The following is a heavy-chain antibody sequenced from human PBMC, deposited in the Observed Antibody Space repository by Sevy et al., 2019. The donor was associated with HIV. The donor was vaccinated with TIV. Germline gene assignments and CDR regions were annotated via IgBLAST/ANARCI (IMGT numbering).Heavy chain of an antibody. Sequence: SETLSLTCGVYGGSFSGYYWSWIRQPPGKGLEWIGEINHSGSTNYNPTLKSRVTISVDTSKNQFSLKLSSVTAADTAVYYCARSIAIPITGPVGLFFRLYSNWFDPWGQGTWVTVSS. J-gene: IGHJ5*02. CDR2: INHSGST. D-gene: IGHD2-21*01. V-gene: IGHV4-34*01. CDR3: ARSIAIPITGPVGLFFRLYSNWFDP. CDR1: GGSFSGYY.